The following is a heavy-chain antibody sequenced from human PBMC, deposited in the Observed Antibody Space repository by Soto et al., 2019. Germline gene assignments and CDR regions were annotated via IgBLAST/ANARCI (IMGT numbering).Heavy chain of an antibody. CDR1: GGSISSSSYY. CDR2: IYYSGST. J-gene: IGHJ3*02. V-gene: IGHV4-39*01. CDR3: ARPTYYYDSSGIQGAFDI. D-gene: IGHD3-22*01. Sequence: SETLSLTCTVSGGSISSSSYYWGWIRQPPGKGLEWIGSIYYSGSTYYNPSLKSRVTISVDTSKNQFSLKLSSVTAADTAVYYCARPTYYYDSSGIQGAFDIWGQGTMVTVSS.